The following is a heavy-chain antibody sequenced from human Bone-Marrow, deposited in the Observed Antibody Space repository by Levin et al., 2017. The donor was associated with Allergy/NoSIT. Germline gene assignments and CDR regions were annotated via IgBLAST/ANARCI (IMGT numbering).Heavy chain of an antibody. CDR1: GFIVNDYY. Sequence: GESLKISCEVSGFIVNDYYMKWVRQAPGKGPECVSVIYSGDRTFYSDSVKGRFTISRENSNNTLYLQMNSLRVEDSAIYYCARGPRIGDARGWFDPWGHGTLVTVTS. CDR3: ARGPRIGDARGWFDP. J-gene: IGHJ5*02. CDR2: IYSGDRT. D-gene: IGHD3-10*01. V-gene: IGHV3-66*01.